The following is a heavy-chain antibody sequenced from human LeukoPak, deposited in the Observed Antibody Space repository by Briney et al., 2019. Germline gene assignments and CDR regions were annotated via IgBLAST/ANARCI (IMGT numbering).Heavy chain of an antibody. CDR3: ARGPYYDILTGSYYFDY. V-gene: IGHV4-59*01. Sequence: SETLSLTCTVSGGSISSYYWSWIRQPPGKGLEWIGYTYYSGSTNYNPSLKSRVTISVDTSKNQFSLKLSSVTAADTAVYYCARGPYYDILTGSYYFDYWGQGTLVTVSS. J-gene: IGHJ4*02. CDR2: TYYSGST. D-gene: IGHD3-9*01. CDR1: GGSISSYY.